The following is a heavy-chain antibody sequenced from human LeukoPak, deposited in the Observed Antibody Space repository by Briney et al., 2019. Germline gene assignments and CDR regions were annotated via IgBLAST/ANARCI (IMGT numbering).Heavy chain of an antibody. V-gene: IGHV4-59*01. Sequence: SETLSLTCTVSGGSITSYYWSWIRQPPGKALEWIGYIYYSGSTNYKPSLKSRVTISVDTSKNQFSLDLSSVTAADTAVYYCARYTVTTFLFDYWGQGTLVTVSS. D-gene: IGHD4-17*01. CDR3: ARYTVTTFLFDY. CDR1: GGSITSYY. J-gene: IGHJ4*02. CDR2: IYYSGST.